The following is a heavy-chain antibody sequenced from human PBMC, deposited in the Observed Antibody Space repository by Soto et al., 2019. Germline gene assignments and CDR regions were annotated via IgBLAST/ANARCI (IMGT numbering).Heavy chain of an antibody. CDR3: AKDSTTAIDY. Sequence: PXGSLRLSCAAAGFTFSSYGMHWVRQAPGEGLEWVAVISYDGSNKYYADSVKGRFTISRDNSKNTLYLQMNSLRAEDTAVYYCAKDSTTAIDYWGQGTLVTVSS. D-gene: IGHD4-17*01. CDR1: GFTFSSYG. CDR2: ISYDGSNK. V-gene: IGHV3-30*18. J-gene: IGHJ4*02.